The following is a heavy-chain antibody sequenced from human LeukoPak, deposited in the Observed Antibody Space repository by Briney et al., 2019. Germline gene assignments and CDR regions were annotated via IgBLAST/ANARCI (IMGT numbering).Heavy chain of an antibody. Sequence: GGSLRLSCAASGFTFSSYGMSWVRQAPGKGLEWVSAISGSGGSTYYADSVKGRFTISRDNSKNTLYLQMNSLRAEDTAAYYCAKDAPITVTMIVVVNDYWGQGTLVTVSS. CDR1: GFTFSSYG. V-gene: IGHV3-23*01. J-gene: IGHJ4*02. D-gene: IGHD3-22*01. CDR3: AKDAPITVTMIVVVNDY. CDR2: ISGSGGST.